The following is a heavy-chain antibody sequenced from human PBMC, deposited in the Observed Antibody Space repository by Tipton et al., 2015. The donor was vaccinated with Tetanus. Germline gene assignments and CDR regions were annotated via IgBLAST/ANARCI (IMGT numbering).Heavy chain of an antibody. CDR2: IYYTGST. V-gene: IGHV4-59*01. D-gene: IGHD2-15*01. CDR1: GGSMNSYY. Sequence: GLVKPSETLSLICTVSGGSMNSYYWSWIRQPPGKGLEWIGYIYYTGSTNYNPSLKSGVTISLDTSKNQFSLKLTSVSAADTAVYYCARPDRYCSGGSCYLALDYWGQGTLVTVSS. CDR3: ARPDRYCSGGSCYLALDY. J-gene: IGHJ4*02.